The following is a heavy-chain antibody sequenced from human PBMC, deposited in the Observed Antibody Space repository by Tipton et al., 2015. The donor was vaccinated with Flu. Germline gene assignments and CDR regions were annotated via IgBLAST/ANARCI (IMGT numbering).Heavy chain of an antibody. CDR1: GDAIHSTFL. V-gene: IGHV4-38-2*01. Sequence: LRLSCSVSGDAIHSTFLWGWIRQPPGRGLEWIGNVFPSGGGYFNPSLKSRLAISVDTSKIEFSLKLTSVTAADTAVYFCVRRDYSNYVSAPKNWFDSWGQGTLVTVSS. CDR2: VFPSGGG. D-gene: IGHD4-11*01. CDR3: VRRDYSNYVSAPKNWFDS. J-gene: IGHJ5*01.